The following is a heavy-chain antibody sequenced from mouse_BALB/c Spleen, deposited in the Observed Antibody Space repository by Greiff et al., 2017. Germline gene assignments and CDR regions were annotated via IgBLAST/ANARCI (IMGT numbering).Heavy chain of an antibody. CDR1: GYSIPSGYY. CDR3: ARGFRSYDY. J-gene: IGHJ2*01. V-gene: IGHV3-6*02. D-gene: IGHD1-1*01. Sequence: EVQVVESGPGLVKPSQSLSLTCSVTGYSIPSGYYWNWIRQFPGNKLEWMGYISYDGSNNYNPSLKNRISITRDTSKNQFFLKLNSVTTEDTATYYCARGFRSYDYWGQGTTLTVSA. CDR2: ISYDGSN.